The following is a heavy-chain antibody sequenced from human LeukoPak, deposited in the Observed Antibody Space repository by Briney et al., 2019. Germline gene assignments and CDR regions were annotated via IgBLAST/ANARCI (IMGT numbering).Heavy chain of an antibody. CDR1: GGSFSGYY. D-gene: IGHD1-14*01. Sequence: SETLSLTCVVYGGSFSGYYWSWFRQSPGKGLEWIGEIDHGGTTNYNPSLKSRVTISLDTPRDQFSLKVRSLTAADTAVYYCARDGVPLTNLVARPFHPWGQGTLVTVSS. CDR2: IDHGGTT. CDR3: ARDGVPLTNLVARPFHP. V-gene: IGHV4-34*01. J-gene: IGHJ1*01.